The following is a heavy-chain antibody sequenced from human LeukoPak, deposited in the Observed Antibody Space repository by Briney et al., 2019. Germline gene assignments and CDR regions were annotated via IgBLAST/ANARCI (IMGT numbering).Heavy chain of an antibody. CDR3: ARDRVSIQH. V-gene: IGHV3-7*01. CDR2: IKQDGSDK. D-gene: IGHD5/OR15-5a*01. J-gene: IGHJ1*01. CDR1: GFTFSSYW. Sequence: GGSLSLSYAASGFTFSSYWMSWVRQAPGKGLEWVANIKQDGSDKYYVDSVKGRFTISRDNAKNSLYLQMNSLRAEDTAVYYCARDRVSIQHWGQGTLVTVSS.